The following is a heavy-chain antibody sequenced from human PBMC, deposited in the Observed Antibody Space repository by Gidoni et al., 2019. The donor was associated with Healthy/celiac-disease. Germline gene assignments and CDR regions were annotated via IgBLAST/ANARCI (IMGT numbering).Heavy chain of an antibody. CDR2: INSDGSST. CDR1: GFTFSSYW. Sequence: LVQPGGSLRLSCAASGFTFSSYWMHWVRQATGKGLVWVSRINSDGSSTSYADSVKGRFTISRDNAKNTLYLQMNSLRAEDTAVYYCASSPGYSSSWDPGYFDYWGQGTLVTVSS. D-gene: IGHD6-13*01. CDR3: ASSPGYSSSWDPGYFDY. V-gene: IGHV3-74*01. J-gene: IGHJ4*02.